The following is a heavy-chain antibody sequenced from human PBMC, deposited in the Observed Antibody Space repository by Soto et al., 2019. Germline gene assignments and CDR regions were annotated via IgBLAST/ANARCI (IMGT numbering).Heavy chain of an antibody. CDR3: VRRVSGNYDY. D-gene: IGHD1-7*01. CDR1: GFTFSSYD. Sequence: EVQLAESGVGIVMPGGSLRLSGVASGFTFSSYDMHWVRQAPGKGLEYVSSISSNGGTTYYGNSVKGRFTISRDNSKNTLYLQMGSLRAEDMAVYYCVRRVSGNYDYWGQGTLVTVSS. J-gene: IGHJ4*02. CDR2: ISSNGGTT. V-gene: IGHV3-64*01.